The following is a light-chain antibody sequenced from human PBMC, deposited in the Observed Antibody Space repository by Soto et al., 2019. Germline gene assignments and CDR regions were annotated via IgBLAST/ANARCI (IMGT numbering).Light chain of an antibody. CDR2: GAS. Sequence: EIVMSKSPATLSVSPGERATLSCRAGQPLNNNVAWYQHKPGQAPRLLIYGASTRATGISARFSGSGSGTEFTLTISSLQSEDFAVYYCQQYEKWPPSITFGQGTRLE. CDR3: QQYEKWPPSIT. V-gene: IGKV3-15*01. CDR1: QPLNNN. J-gene: IGKJ5*01.